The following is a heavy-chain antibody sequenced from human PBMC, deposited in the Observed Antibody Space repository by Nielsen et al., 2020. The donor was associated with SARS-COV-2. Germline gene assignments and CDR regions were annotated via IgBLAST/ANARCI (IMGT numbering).Heavy chain of an antibody. V-gene: IGHV1-3*01. D-gene: IGHD3-10*01. CDR3: ASSYYYGSGSYRPFDY. CDR1: GGTFSSYA. J-gene: IGHJ4*02. Sequence: ASVKVSCKASGGTFSSYAISWVRQAPGQGLEWMGWINAGNGNTKYSQKFQGRVTITRDTSASTAYMELSSLRSEDTAVYYCASSYYYGSGSYRPFDYWGQGTLVTVSS. CDR2: INAGNGNT.